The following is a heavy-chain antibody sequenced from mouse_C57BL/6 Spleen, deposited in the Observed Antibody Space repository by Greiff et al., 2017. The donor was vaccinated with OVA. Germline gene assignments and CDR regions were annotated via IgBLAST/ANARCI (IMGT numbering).Heavy chain of an antibody. D-gene: IGHD1-1*01. CDR3: ARGNYYGSSEAWFAY. V-gene: IGHV1-82*01. CDR2: IYPGDGDT. CDR1: GYAFSSSW. J-gene: IGHJ3*01. Sequence: VQLQQSGPELVKPGASVKISCKASGYAFSSSWMNWVKQRPGKGLEWIGRIYPGDGDTNYNGKFKGKATLTADKSSSTAYMQLISLTSEDSAVYFCARGNYYGSSEAWFAYWGQGTLVTVSA.